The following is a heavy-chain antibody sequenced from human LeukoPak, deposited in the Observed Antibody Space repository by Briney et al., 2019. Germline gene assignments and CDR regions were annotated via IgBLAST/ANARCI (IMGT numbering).Heavy chain of an antibody. CDR1: GFTFSSYA. D-gene: IGHD3-10*01. Sequence: GGSLRLSCAASGFTFSSYAMHWVRQAPGKGLEWVAVISYDGSNKYYADSVKGRFTISRDNSKNTLYPQMNSLRAEDTAVYYCARDSSLGEWGQGTLVTVSS. J-gene: IGHJ4*02. CDR2: ISYDGSNK. V-gene: IGHV3-30-3*01. CDR3: ARDSSLGE.